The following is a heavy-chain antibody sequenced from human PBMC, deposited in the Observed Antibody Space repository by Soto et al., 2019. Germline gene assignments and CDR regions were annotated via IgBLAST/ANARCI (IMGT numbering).Heavy chain of an antibody. CDR3: VRLIGNSWFDS. D-gene: IGHD4-4*01. CDR2: TYYRSKWFH. CDR1: GDSVSTYSAT. J-gene: IGHJ5*01. Sequence: PSQTLSLTCAIPGDSVSTYSATWNWIRQSPSRGLEWLGRTYYRSKWFHDYAVSVRSRMNINPDTAKNQLSLHLDSVTPEDTAVYYCVRLIGNSWFDSWGQGTLVTVSS. V-gene: IGHV6-1*01.